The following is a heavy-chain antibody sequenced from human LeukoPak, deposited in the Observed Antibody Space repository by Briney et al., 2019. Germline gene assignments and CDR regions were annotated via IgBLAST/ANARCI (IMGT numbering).Heavy chain of an antibody. J-gene: IGHJ6*03. CDR1: GGTFSSYS. Sequence: SVKVSCKASGGTFSSYSINWVRQTPGQGLEWMGGIIPIFGTANYAQTFQGRVTITTDEPTSTAYMELSSLRAEDTAMYYCARGDYYHYMDVWGEGTTVTVSS. V-gene: IGHV1-69*05. CDR2: IIPIFGTA. CDR3: ARGDYYHYMDV.